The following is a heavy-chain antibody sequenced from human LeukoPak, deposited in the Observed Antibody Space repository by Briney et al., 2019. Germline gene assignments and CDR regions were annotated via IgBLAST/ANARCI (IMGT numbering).Heavy chain of an antibody. J-gene: IGHJ4*02. CDR1: GFSFSDYW. Sequence: GGSLRLSCVASGFSFSDYWMSWVRQAPGKGLEWVASIKTDGSAKYCVDSLKGRFTISRDNAKNSLYLQMNNLRAEDTAVYYCANSLPTVSTRNYFDYWGQGTLVIVSS. D-gene: IGHD5/OR15-5a*01. CDR3: ANSLPTVSTRNYFDY. V-gene: IGHV3-7*01. CDR2: IKTDGSAK.